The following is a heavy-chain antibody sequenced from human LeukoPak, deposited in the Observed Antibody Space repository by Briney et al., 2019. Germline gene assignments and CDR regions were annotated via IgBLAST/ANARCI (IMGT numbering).Heavy chain of an antibody. CDR3: ARDYCTNGVCYAGALDY. CDR2: MIPIFGTA. V-gene: IGHV1-69*05. CDR1: GGTFSSYA. J-gene: IGHJ4*02. D-gene: IGHD2-8*01. Sequence: SVKVSSKASGGTFSSYAIGWVRQAPGQGLEWMGGMIPIFGTANYAQKFQGRVTITTDESTSTAYMELSSLRSEDTAVYYCARDYCTNGVCYAGALDYWGQGTLVTVSS.